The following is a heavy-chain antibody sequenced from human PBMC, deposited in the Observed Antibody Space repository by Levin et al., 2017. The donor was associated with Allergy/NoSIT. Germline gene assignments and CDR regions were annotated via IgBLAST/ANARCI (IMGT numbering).Heavy chain of an antibody. CDR2: ISDNGSNK. D-gene: IGHD6-19*01. V-gene: IGHV3-30*18. Sequence: GGSLRLSCAASGFTFSTYGMHWVRQAPGKGLEWVAFISDNGSNKYYGGSVRGRFTISRDNSKNTLYLQIHSTRTDDTAVYYCAKPEQWLIRGAFDTWGQGTVVTVSS. J-gene: IGHJ3*02. CDR3: AKPEQWLIRGAFDT. CDR1: GFTFSTYG.